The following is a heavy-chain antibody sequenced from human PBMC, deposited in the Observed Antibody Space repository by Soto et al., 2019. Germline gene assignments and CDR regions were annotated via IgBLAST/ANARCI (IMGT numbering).Heavy chain of an antibody. CDR1: GGTFSSYA. D-gene: IGHD3-22*01. J-gene: IGHJ1*01. V-gene: IGHV1-69*06. CDR3: ATSQATIDTYYYDSRGYYVAEYFQH. Sequence: SVKVSCKASGGTFSSYANNWVRQAPGQGLEWMGGIIPIFGTANYAQKFQGRVTITADKSTSTAYMELSSLRSEDTAVYYCATSQATIDTYYYDSRGYYVAEYFQHWG. CDR2: IIPIFGTA.